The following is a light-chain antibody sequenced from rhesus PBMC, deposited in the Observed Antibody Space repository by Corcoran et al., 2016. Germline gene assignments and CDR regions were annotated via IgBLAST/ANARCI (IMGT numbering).Light chain of an antibody. CDR2: FAS. CDR1: QDITNY. Sequence: DIQMTQSPSSLSASIGDTVTISCRASQDITNYLAWYQQKPGKAPQPLIYFASNLESGVPSRFTGSESWKNFTLTISSLQPEDFATYYCHRHSGYLVTFGGGTKV. CDR3: HRHSGYLVT. V-gene: IGKV1S14*01. J-gene: IGKJ4*01.